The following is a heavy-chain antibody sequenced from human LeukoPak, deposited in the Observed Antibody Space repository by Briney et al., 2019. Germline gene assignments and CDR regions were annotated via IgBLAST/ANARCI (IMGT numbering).Heavy chain of an antibody. CDR3: ARDRRYLGFDP. D-gene: IGHD3-9*01. CDR1: GFTFSTYW. V-gene: IGHV3-74*01. Sequence: GGSLRLSCAASGFTFSTYWMHWVRQAPGEGLVWVSRINSDGSSTTYADSVKGRFTISRDNANNTLYLQMHSLRAEDTAVYYCARDRRYLGFDPWGQGTLVTVSS. J-gene: IGHJ5*02. CDR2: INSDGSST.